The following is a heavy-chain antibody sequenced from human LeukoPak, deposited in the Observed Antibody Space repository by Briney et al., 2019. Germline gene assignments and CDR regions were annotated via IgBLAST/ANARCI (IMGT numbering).Heavy chain of an antibody. V-gene: IGHV3-30-3*02. D-gene: IGHD3-10*02. CDR1: AFTFSSYA. J-gene: IGHJ6*04. CDR2: ISFDGTDA. CDR3: AELGITMIGGV. Sequence: PGPSLRLSCAASAFTFSSYAIHWVRQAPGKGMEWVAVISFDGTDAFYADSVKGRFTISRDNSKNTLYLQMNSLRAEDTAVYYCAELGITMIGGVWGKGTTVTISS.